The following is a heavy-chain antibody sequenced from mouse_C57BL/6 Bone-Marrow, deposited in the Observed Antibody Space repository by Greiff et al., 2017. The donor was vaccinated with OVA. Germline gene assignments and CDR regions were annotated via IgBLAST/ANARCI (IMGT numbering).Heavy chain of an antibody. Sequence: VQGVESGGGLVKPGGSLKLSCAASGFTFSSYAMSWVRQTPEKRLEWVATISDGGSYTYYPDNVKGRFTISRDNAKNNLYLQMSHLKSEDTAMYYCARDEDSSGYVDYWGQGTTLTVSS. CDR2: ISDGGSYT. CDR3: ARDEDSSGYVDY. V-gene: IGHV5-4*01. CDR1: GFTFSSYA. D-gene: IGHD3-2*02. J-gene: IGHJ2*01.